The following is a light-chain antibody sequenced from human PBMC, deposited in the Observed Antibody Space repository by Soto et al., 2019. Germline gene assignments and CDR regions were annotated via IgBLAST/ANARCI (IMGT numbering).Light chain of an antibody. J-gene: IGKJ4*01. CDR3: QQYGSSHLT. CDR2: GAS. V-gene: IGKV3-20*01. Sequence: EIGLTQSPGTLSLSPGERATLSCRASQSVSSSYFAWYQQKPGQAPRLLIYGASSRATGIPDRFSGSGSGTDFTLTISRLEPEDFAVYYCQQYGSSHLTFGGGTKVEIK. CDR1: QSVSSSY.